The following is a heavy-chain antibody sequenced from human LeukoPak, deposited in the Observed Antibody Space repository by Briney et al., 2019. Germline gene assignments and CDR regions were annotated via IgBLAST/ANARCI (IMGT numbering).Heavy chain of an antibody. CDR2: IYTSGST. CDR1: GGSISSGNYY. CDR3: AREQFGGSGYLNYFDY. V-gene: IGHV4-61*02. J-gene: IGHJ4*02. D-gene: IGHD3-3*01. Sequence: PSQTLSPTCTVSGGSISSGNYYWSWLRQPAGKGLEWIGRIYTSGSTNYNASLKSRVTISVDRSKNQFSLKLSSVTAADTAVYYCAREQFGGSGYLNYFDYWGQGTLVTVSS.